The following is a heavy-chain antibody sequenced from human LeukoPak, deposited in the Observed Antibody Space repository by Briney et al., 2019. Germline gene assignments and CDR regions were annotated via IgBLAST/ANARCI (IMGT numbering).Heavy chain of an antibody. Sequence: GESLKISCKGSGYSFTDYWIGWARQMPGKGLEWMGIIYPGDSDTRYSPSFQGQVTISADKSISTAYLQWSSLKASDTAVYYCARLSGVYCSSTSCSFDYWGQGTLVTVSS. V-gene: IGHV5-51*01. D-gene: IGHD2-2*01. J-gene: IGHJ4*02. CDR2: IYPGDSDT. CDR1: GYSFTDYW. CDR3: ARLSGVYCSSTSCSFDY.